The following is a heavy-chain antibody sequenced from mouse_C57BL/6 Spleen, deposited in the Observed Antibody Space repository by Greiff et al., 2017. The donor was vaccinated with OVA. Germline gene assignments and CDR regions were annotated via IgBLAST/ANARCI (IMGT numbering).Heavy chain of an antibody. D-gene: IGHD2-4*01. CDR1: GYTFTNYW. J-gene: IGHJ4*01. V-gene: IGHV1-63*01. CDR2: IYPGGGYT. Sequence: QVHVKQSGAELVRPGTSVKMSCKASGYTFTNYWIGWAKQRPGHGLEWIGDIYPGGGYTNYNEKFKGKATLTADKSSSTAYMQFSSLTSEDSAIYYGARGDDYGPYYAMDYWGQGTSVTVSA. CDR3: ARGDDYGPYYAMDY.